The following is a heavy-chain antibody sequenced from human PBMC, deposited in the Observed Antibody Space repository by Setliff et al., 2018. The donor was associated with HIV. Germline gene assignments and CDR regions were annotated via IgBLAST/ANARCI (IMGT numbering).Heavy chain of an antibody. Sequence: SETLSLTCTVSGGSISTGSYYWSWIRQPAGKGLEWIGRVYSTGSTKYNPSLKSRVTISADTSKNQFSLKLSSVTAADTAVYFCARPPSYRSSSEYYFDYWGQGTLVTVSS. V-gene: IGHV4-61*02. J-gene: IGHJ4*02. CDR1: GGSISTGSYY. CDR2: VYSTGST. CDR3: ARPPSYRSSSEYYFDY. D-gene: IGHD6-13*01.